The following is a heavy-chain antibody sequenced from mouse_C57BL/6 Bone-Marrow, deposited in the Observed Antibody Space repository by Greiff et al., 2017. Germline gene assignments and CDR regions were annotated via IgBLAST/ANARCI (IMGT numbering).Heavy chain of an antibody. CDR2: IYPGSGST. Sequence: QVQLQQPGAELVKPGASVKMSCKASGYTFTSYWITWVKQRPGQGLAWIGDIYPGSGSTNYNEKFKSKATLTVDTSSSTAYMQLNSLTSEDSAVYYCARPYYSNYWYCDVWGTGTTVTVSS. D-gene: IGHD2-5*01. CDR1: GYTFTSYW. V-gene: IGHV1-55*01. CDR3: ARPYYSNYWYCDV. J-gene: IGHJ1*03.